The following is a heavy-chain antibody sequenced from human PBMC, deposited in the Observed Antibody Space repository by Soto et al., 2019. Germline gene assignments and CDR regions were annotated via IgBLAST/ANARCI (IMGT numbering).Heavy chain of an antibody. CDR3: ASRYGPGFDY. CDR2: IYYSGST. J-gene: IGHJ4*02. D-gene: IGHD4-17*01. Sequence: QVQLQESGPGLVKPSETLSLTCTVSGVSISSYYWSCIRQPPGKGLEWIGYIYYSGSTNYNPSLKSRFTISVDTSKNQFSLKLSSVTAADTAVYYCASRYGPGFDYWGQGTLVTVSS. V-gene: IGHV4-59*08. CDR1: GVSISSYY.